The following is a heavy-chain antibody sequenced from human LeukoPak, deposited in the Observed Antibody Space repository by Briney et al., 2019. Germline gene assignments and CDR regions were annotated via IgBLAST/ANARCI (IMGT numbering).Heavy chain of an antibody. D-gene: IGHD3-22*01. J-gene: IGHJ4*02. Sequence: GRSLRLSCAASGFTFSNYAMHWVRQAPGKGLEWVAVISYDGSNKYYADSVKGRFTISRDNSKNTLYLQMNSLRAEDTAVYYCARPQYYYDSSGPPEYWGQGTLVTVSS. CDR2: ISYDGSNK. CDR1: GFTFSNYA. CDR3: ARPQYYYDSSGPPEY. V-gene: IGHV3-30-3*01.